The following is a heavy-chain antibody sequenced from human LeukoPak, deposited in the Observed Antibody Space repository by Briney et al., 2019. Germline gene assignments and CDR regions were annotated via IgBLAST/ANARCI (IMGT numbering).Heavy chain of an antibody. CDR3: VRDGYSYGFMLAFDI. J-gene: IGHJ3*02. D-gene: IGHD5-18*01. Sequence: GGSLRLSCEASGFTFDDYDMSWVRQAPGKGLEWVSGINWNGGDTGYADSVKGRFTISRDNAKNTLYLQMNSLRAEDTAVYYCVRDGYSYGFMLAFDIWGLGTRVTVSS. V-gene: IGHV3-20*04. CDR1: GFTFDDYD. CDR2: INWNGGDT.